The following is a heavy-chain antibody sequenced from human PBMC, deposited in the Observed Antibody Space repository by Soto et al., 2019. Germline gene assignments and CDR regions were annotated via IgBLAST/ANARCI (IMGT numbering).Heavy chain of an antibody. CDR3: ATGYCRSDNCHFTH. D-gene: IGHD2-2*03. Sequence: DVQLVESGGGLVKPGGSLRLSCAASGFNFHTYTMTWVRQAPVKGLEWVSYISGTSETIFYADSVKGRFTISRDNAKNSLYLQLNRLRDEETAVYYCATGYCRSDNCHFTHWGQGTLVTVS. V-gene: IGHV3-48*02. CDR1: GFNFHTYT. J-gene: IGHJ4*02. CDR2: ISGTSETI.